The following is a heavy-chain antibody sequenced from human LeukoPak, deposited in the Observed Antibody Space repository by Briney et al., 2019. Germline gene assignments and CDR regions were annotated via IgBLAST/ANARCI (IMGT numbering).Heavy chain of an antibody. CDR3: AKEMATIRAFDF. CDR1: GFTSSSYA. Sequence: GRSLRLSCAASGFTSSSYAMHWVRQAPGKGLEWVAVISYDGSNKYYADSVKGRFTISRDNSKNTLYLQMNSLRAEDTAVYYCAKEMATIRAFDFWGQGTMVTVSS. J-gene: IGHJ3*01. V-gene: IGHV3-30-3*01. CDR2: ISYDGSNK. D-gene: IGHD5-24*01.